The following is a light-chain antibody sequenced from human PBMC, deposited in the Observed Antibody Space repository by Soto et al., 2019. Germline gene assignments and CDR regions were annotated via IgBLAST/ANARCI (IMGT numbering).Light chain of an antibody. J-gene: IGLJ1*01. CDR1: SSDVGGYNS. Sequence: QSALTQPASVSGSPGQSITISCTGTSSDVGGYNSVSWYQQHPGKAPKLIIYEVSNPPSGVYNRFSGHKSGNTASLTISWVRAEDGGDYYFNSYSSKSPGVFGTGTKSPS. V-gene: IGLV2-14*01. CDR3: NSYSSKSPGV. CDR2: EVS.